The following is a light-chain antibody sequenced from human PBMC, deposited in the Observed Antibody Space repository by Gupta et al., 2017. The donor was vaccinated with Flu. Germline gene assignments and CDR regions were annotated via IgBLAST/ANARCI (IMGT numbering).Light chain of an antibody. V-gene: IGLV4-69*01. Sequence: QVVLTQSPSASASLGASVKLTCTLGSGHVNDAIAWHQQRPTQGPRYLMRLNRDGSHHKGDGVPDRFSGSSSGAERYLTISSLRSEDEADYYCQTWTTGVVIFGGGTRLTVL. CDR1: SGHVNDA. CDR3: QTWTTGVVI. CDR2: LNRDGSH. J-gene: IGLJ2*01.